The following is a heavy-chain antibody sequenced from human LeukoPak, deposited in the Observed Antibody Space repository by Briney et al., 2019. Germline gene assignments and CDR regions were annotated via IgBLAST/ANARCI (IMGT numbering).Heavy chain of an antibody. D-gene: IGHD5-12*01. V-gene: IGHV3-74*01. CDR2: IKYDGSST. CDR3: ARGATYAYYHDY. J-gene: IGHJ4*02. Sequence: GGSLRLSCVDSGFTFSSHWMHWVRQAPGKGLVWVSRIKYDGSSTNYADSVKGRFTISRDNAKNTLYLQMNSLRAEDTAVYYCARGATYAYYHDYWGQGTLVTVSS. CDR1: GFTFSSHW.